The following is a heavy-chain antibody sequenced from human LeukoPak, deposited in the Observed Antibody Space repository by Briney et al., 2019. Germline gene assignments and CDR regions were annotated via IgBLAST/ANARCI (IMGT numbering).Heavy chain of an antibody. D-gene: IGHD3-16*01. V-gene: IGHV4-59*01. CDR1: SGSISSYY. J-gene: IGHJ2*01. CDR2: IYYSGST. CDR3: ARDGANWYFDL. Sequence: SETLSLTCTFSSGSISSYYWSWIRQPPGKGLEWIGYIYYSGSTNYNPSLKSRVTISVDTSKNQFSLKLSSVTAADTAVYYCARDGANWYFDLWGRGTLVTVSS.